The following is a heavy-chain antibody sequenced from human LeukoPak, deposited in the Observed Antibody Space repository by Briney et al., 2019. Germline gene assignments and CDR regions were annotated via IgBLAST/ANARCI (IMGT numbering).Heavy chain of an antibody. Sequence: GEPLPISCQCSGSSFTSYWIGWVRQLPGKGLEWMGINYDGDADTRYSPSFRGQVTISADKSISTAYLQWSSLKASDTAMYYCARREVGAQEAFDIWGQGTMVTVSS. CDR3: ARREVGAQEAFDI. CDR2: NYDGDADT. CDR1: GSSFTSYW. V-gene: IGHV5-51*01. D-gene: IGHD1-26*01. J-gene: IGHJ3*02.